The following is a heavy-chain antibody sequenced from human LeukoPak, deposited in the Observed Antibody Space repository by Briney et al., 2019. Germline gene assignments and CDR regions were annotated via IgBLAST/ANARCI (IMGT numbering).Heavy chain of an antibody. CDR1: GFTLSDYS. J-gene: IGHJ4*02. CDR3: ARDKTTGFKNDFDS. CDR2: IGGRGSTV. V-gene: IGHV3-48*04. D-gene: IGHD5-24*01. Sequence: PGGSLRLSCAASGFTLSDYSMNWVRQAPGTGLEGLSFIGGRGSTVYHADSVKGRFTISRDNAKRSLYLQMNSLRVEDTALYYCARDKTTGFKNDFDSGGQGTLVTVSP.